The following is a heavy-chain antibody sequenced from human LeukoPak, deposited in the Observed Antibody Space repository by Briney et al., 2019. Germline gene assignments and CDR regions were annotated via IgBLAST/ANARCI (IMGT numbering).Heavy chain of an antibody. CDR3: AKDTGRLTYYYDSSGPINAFDI. Sequence: VSVKVSCKASGYTFTSYDINWVRQATGQGLEWMGWMNPNSGNTGYAQKFQGRVTMTRNTSISTAYMELNSLRAEDTAVYYCAKDTGRLTYYYDSSGPINAFDIWGQGTMVTVSS. V-gene: IGHV1-8*01. CDR1: GYTFTSYD. CDR2: MNPNSGNT. J-gene: IGHJ3*02. D-gene: IGHD3-22*01.